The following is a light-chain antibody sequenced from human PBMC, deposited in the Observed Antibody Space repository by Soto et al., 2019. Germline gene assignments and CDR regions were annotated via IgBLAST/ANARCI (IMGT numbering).Light chain of an antibody. CDR1: SSDVGGYNF. CDR2: DVS. J-gene: IGLJ2*01. V-gene: IGLV2-11*01. CDR3: CSYAGSSTL. Sequence: QSALTQPRSVSGSPGQSVTISFTGTSSDVGGYNFVSWYQQYPDKVPKLIISDVSQRPSGVPDRFSASKSDNTASLTISGLQAEDEADYYCCSYAGSSTLFGGGTKLTVL.